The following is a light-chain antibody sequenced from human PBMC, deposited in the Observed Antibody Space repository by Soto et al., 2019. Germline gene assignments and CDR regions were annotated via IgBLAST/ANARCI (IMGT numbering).Light chain of an antibody. Sequence: QSVLTQPASVSGSPGQSITISCTGTSSDVGGYNYVSWYQQHPGKVPKLMIFEVTNRPSEVSNRFSGSKSGNTASLTISGLQAEDEADYYCSSYTDSTTLVVFGGGTKVTVL. J-gene: IGLJ2*01. CDR3: SSYTDSTTLVV. CDR2: EVT. CDR1: SSDVGGYNY. V-gene: IGLV2-14*01.